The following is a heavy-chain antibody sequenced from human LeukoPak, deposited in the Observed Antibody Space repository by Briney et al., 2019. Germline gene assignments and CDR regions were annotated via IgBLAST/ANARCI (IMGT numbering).Heavy chain of an antibody. V-gene: IGHV3-30*18. D-gene: IGHD1-26*01. J-gene: IGHJ6*02. Sequence: PGGSLRLSCAASGFTFSSYGMHWVRQAPGKGLEWVAAISYDGSNKYYADSVKGRFTISRDNSKNTLYLQMNSLRAEDTAVYYCAKESGMWALGVYYCGMDVWGQGTTVTVSS. CDR1: GFTFSSYG. CDR3: AKESGMWALGVYYCGMDV. CDR2: ISYDGSNK.